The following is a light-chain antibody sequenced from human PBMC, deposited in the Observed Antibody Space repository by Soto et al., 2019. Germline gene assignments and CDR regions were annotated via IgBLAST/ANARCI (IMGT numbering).Light chain of an antibody. CDR3: QSYDSSLSGSDV. V-gene: IGLV1-40*01. CDR2: GNS. Sequence: QSVLTQPPSVSGAPGQRVTISCTGSSSNIGAGYDVHWYQQLPGTAPKLLIYGNSNRPSGVPDRFSGSKSGTSASLAITGLQAEDEADYYCQSYDSSLSGSDVFGAGPMLTVL. CDR1: SSNIGAGYD. J-gene: IGLJ1*01.